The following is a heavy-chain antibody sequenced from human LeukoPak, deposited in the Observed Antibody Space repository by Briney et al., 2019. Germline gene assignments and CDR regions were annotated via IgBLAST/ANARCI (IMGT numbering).Heavy chain of an antibody. Sequence: ASVEVSCKVSGYTLSDLSMHWVRQAPGKGLEWMGGFDPGDGETIYTQKFQGRVTMTEDTSTDTAYMELSSLRSEDTAVYYCAAGGVYDLFDYWGQGTLVTVSS. CDR1: GYTLSDLS. CDR2: FDPGDGET. CDR3: AAGGVYDLFDY. D-gene: IGHD5/OR15-5a*01. V-gene: IGHV1-24*01. J-gene: IGHJ4*02.